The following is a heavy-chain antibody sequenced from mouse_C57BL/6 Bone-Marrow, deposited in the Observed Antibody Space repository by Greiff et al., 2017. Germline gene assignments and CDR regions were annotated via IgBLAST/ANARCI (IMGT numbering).Heavy chain of an antibody. Sequence: EVKLMESGGGLVKPGGSLKLSCAASGFTFSDYGMHWVRQAPEKGLEWVAYISSGSSTIYYADTVKGRFTISRDNAKNTLFLQMTSLRSEDTAMYYCATDYYGSPHWYFDVWGTGTTVTVSS. CDR1: GFTFSDYG. J-gene: IGHJ1*03. D-gene: IGHD1-1*01. V-gene: IGHV5-17*01. CDR2: ISSGSSTI. CDR3: ATDYYGSPHWYFDV.